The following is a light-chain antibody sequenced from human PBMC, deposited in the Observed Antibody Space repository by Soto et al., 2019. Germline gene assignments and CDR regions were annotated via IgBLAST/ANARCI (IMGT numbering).Light chain of an antibody. CDR1: QTISSW. CDR3: QHYNSYSEA. Sequence: IQLTPSPSTLAGSVGDIVTITCRASQTISSWLAWYQQKPWKAPKLLIYKASTLKSGVPSRFSGSGSGTEFTLTISSLQPDDFATYYCQHYNSYSEAFGQGTKVDIK. CDR2: KAS. V-gene: IGKV1-5*03. J-gene: IGKJ1*01.